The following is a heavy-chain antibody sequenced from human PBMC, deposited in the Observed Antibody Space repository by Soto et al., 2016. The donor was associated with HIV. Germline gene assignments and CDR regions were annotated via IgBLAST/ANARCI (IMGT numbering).Heavy chain of an antibody. V-gene: IGHV3-23*01. CDR1: GFSFRSCA. CDR3: AKDLHDYSANGY. Sequence: EVQLLESGGGLVQPGGSLTVSCAASGFSFRSCAMNWFRQAPGKGLEWVSGIAHSGNSAHYADSVKGRFTISRDNSRNTLSLQMNTLRAEDTAIYFCAKDLHDYSANGYWGQGTLVTVSS. D-gene: IGHD3-16*01. J-gene: IGHJ4*02. CDR2: IAHSGNSA.